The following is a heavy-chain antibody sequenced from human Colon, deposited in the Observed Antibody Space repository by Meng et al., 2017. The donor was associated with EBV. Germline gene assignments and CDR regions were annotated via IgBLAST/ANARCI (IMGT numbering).Heavy chain of an antibody. CDR3: ARVSSGWDYFDY. CDR2: IYYSGST. Sequence: QVHLTESGPGLVKPSPTLSLTCTVSGGSVSSGGYYWTWIRQHPGKGLEWFGHIYYSGSTFYNPSLKRRVIISIDTSKNQFSLNLRSVTAADTAVYYCARVSSGWDYFDYWGQGTLVTVSS. V-gene: IGHV4-31*03. J-gene: IGHJ4*02. CDR1: GGSVSSGGYY. D-gene: IGHD6-19*01.